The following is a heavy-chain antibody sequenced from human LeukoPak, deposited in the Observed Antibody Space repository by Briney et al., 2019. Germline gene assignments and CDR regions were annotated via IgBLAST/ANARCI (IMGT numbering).Heavy chain of an antibody. J-gene: IGHJ6*02. V-gene: IGHV3-11*01. CDR2: ISSSGSTI. Sequence: GGSLRLSCAASGFTFSDYYMSWIRQAPGKGLEWVSYISSSGSTIYYADSVKGRFTISRDNAKNSLYLQMNSLRAEDTAVYYCARGRSSSRRMIYYGMDVWGQGTTVTVSS. CDR3: ARGRSSSRRMIYYGMDV. CDR1: GFTFSDYY. D-gene: IGHD2-2*01.